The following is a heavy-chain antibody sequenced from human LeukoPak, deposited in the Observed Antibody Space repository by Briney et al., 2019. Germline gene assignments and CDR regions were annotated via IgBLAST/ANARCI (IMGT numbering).Heavy chain of an antibody. CDR3: AKDEGVVLSTSFDFGH. Sequence: GGSLRLPCAASGFTSSSYALNWVRQAPGKGLEWVATVSGSGDRMYHADSVKGRFTISRDNFRNTLSLQMNSLRPDDTAIYYCAKDEGVVLSTSFDFGHWGQGTLVAVSS. D-gene: IGHD3-10*01. J-gene: IGHJ5*02. CDR1: GFTSSSYA. V-gene: IGHV3-23*01. CDR2: VSGSGDRM.